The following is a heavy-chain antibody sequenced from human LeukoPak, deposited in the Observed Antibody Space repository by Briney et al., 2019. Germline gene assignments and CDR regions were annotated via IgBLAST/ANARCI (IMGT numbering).Heavy chain of an antibody. CDR1: GYTFTSYG. CDR2: INANNGNT. Sequence: ASVKVSCKASGYTFTSYGISWVRQAPGQGLEWMGWINANNGNTIYAQKLQGRVTMTRDTSTTTAYMELRSMRSDDTAVYYCARDKDPMIPLRFLDDWGQGTLVTVSS. V-gene: IGHV1-18*01. D-gene: IGHD3-3*01. J-gene: IGHJ4*02. CDR3: ARDKDPMIPLRFLDD.